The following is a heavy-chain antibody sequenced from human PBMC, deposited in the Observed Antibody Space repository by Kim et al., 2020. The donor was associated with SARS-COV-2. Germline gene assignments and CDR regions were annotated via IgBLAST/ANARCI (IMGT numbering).Heavy chain of an antibody. CDR1: GGSITTDY. D-gene: IGHD1-1*01. V-gene: IGHV4-4*07. CDR3: ARDVDGSVEAY. CDR2: IYGNGYT. J-gene: IGHJ4*02. Sequence: SETLSLTCSVSGGSITTDYWSWIRQPAGKELEWIGRIYGNGYTSYNLALKSRVTMSIDKSKNQFSLRLTSMTAADTAIYYCARDVDGSVEAYWGQGTRVT.